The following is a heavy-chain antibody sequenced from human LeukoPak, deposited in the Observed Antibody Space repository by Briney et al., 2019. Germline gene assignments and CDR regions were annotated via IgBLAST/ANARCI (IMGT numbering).Heavy chain of an antibody. V-gene: IGHV4-34*01. CDR1: GGPFSGYY. J-gene: IGHJ4*02. CDR2: INHSGST. CDR3: ARDRLRTGATDY. Sequence: KTSETLSLTCAVYGGPFSGYYWSWIRQPPGKGLEWIGEINHSGSTNYNPSLKSRVTISVDTSKNQFSLKLSSVTAADTAVYYCARDRLRTGATDYWGQGTLVTVSS. D-gene: IGHD1-26*01.